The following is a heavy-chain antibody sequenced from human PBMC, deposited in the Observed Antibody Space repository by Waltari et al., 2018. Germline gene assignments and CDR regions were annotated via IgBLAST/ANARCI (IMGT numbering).Heavy chain of an antibody. D-gene: IGHD1-26*01. CDR1: GFTFSTYA. J-gene: IGHJ4*02. CDR3: AKRAAYSGSRGLYYFDY. Sequence: EVQLVESGGGLAQPGESLKLSCAASGFTFSTYAMSWVRQAPGKGVGGGSVISDNGGDASYADSVKGRFAISRDNSKNTLYLQINSLRAEDTAIYYCAKRAAYSGSRGLYYFDYWGQGTLVTVSS. V-gene: IGHV3-23*04. CDR2: ISDNGGDA.